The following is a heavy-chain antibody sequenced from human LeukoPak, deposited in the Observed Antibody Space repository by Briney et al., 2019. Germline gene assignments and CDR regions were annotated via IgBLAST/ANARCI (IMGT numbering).Heavy chain of an antibody. Sequence: ASVKVSCKASGYTFTGYYMHWVRQAPGQGLEWMGWINPNSGGTNYAQRFQGRVTMTRDTSISTAYMELSRLRSDDTAVYYCARAGAYYDSSVNDYWGQGTLVTVSS. CDR2: INPNSGGT. CDR3: ARAGAYYDSSVNDY. V-gene: IGHV1-2*02. CDR1: GYTFTGYY. J-gene: IGHJ4*02. D-gene: IGHD3-22*01.